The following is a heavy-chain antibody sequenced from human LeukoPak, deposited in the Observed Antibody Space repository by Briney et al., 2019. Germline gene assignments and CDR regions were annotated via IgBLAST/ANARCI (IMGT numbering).Heavy chain of an antibody. Sequence: PPETLSLTCAVYGGSFSGYYWSWIRQPPGKGLEWIGEINHSGSTNYNPSLKSRVTISVDTSKNQFSLKLSSVTAADTAVYYCARLTKNDSGSFRFGKKKRGYMDVWGKGTTVTISS. V-gene: IGHV4-34*01. J-gene: IGHJ6*03. CDR2: INHSGST. CDR1: GGSFSGYY. D-gene: IGHD3-10*01. CDR3: ARLTKNDSGSFRFGKKKRGYMDV.